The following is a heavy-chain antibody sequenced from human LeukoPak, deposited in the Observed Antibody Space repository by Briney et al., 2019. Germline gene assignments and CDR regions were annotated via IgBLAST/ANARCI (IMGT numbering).Heavy chain of an antibody. CDR1: GFTVSSYW. CDR2: INWSGGST. Sequence: LAGGSLRLSCAASGFTVSSYWMSWVRQSPGKGLEWVSGINWSGGSTGYADPLRGRFTISRDNAKNSLYLQMDSLRAEDTALYYCARAPITSPFYFDYWGQGTLVTVSS. CDR3: ARAPITSPFYFDY. J-gene: IGHJ4*02. V-gene: IGHV3-20*04. D-gene: IGHD2-2*01.